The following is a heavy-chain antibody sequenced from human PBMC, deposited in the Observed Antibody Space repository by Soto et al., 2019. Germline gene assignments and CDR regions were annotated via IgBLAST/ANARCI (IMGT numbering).Heavy chain of an antibody. D-gene: IGHD1-26*01. V-gene: IGHV3-23*01. CDR2: ISGSGDST. CDR3: ATDRCGGWGFDY. CDR1: GFTFSNYA. J-gene: IGHJ4*01. Sequence: EVQLLESGGGLVQPGGSLRLSCAASGFTFSNYAMNWVRQAPGKGLEWVSGISGSGDSTYYADSVKGRFTVSRDNSKNTMYMKMNSLQAEDTGVFDCATDRCGGWGFDYWGHGTVGTVAS.